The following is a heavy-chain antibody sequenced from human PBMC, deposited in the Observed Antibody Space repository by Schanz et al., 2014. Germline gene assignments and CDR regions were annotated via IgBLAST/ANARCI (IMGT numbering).Heavy chain of an antibody. CDR1: GFSFSSYA. D-gene: IGHD1-26*01. CDR3: ARGGSGSHYRLDY. CDR2: MNESHSTI. J-gene: IGHJ4*02. V-gene: IGHV3-23*01. Sequence: EVQLLESGGGLVQPGGSLRLSCAASGFSFSSYAMGWVRQARGKGLEWVSAMNESHSTIYYADSMKGRFTVSRDNAENALYLQMNSLRAKDTGLYVCARGGSGSHYRLDYWGQGTLVTVSS.